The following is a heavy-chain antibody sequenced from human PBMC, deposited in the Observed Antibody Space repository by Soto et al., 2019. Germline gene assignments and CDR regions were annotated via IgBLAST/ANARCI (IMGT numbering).Heavy chain of an antibody. D-gene: IGHD4-4*01. CDR3: AHTLNPITVIDFDY. J-gene: IGHJ4*01. Sequence: KESGPTLVKPTQTLTLTCTFSGFSLSTGGVGVGWIRQPPGKALEWLALIYWDDGKRYSPSLKSRFTITKDTSNNQVVLTMPNMDPVDTATYYCAHTLNPITVIDFDYWGQGTLVTVSS. CDR1: GFSLSTGGVG. CDR2: IYWDDGK. V-gene: IGHV2-5*02.